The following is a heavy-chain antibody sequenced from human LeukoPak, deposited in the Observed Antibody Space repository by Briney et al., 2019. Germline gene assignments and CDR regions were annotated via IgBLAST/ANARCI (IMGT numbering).Heavy chain of an antibody. CDR3: ARHPRGFGELLPTHFDY. CDR1: GDSISSYY. Sequence: SETLSLTCTVSGDSISSYYWNWIRQPPGKGLEWIGYIHYSGSTIYNPSLRSRVTISLDTSKKKFSLKLSSVTAADTAVYYCARHPRGFGELLPTHFDYWGQGTLVTVSS. V-gene: IGHV4-59*08. CDR2: IHYSGST. D-gene: IGHD3-10*01. J-gene: IGHJ4*02.